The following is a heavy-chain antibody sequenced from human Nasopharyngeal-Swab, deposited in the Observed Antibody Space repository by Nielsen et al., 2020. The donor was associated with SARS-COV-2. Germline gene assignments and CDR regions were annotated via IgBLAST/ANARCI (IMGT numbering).Heavy chain of an antibody. V-gene: IGHV3-30*04. CDR2: ISYDGSNK. CDR3: ARAHSGSYFGAFDI. CDR1: GFTFSSYA. Sequence: LSLTCAASGFTFSSYAMHWVRQAPGKGLEWVAVISYDGSNKYYADSVKGRFTISRDNSKNTLYLQMNSLRAEDTAVYYCARAHSGSYFGAFDIWGQGTMVTVSS. J-gene: IGHJ3*02. D-gene: IGHD1-26*01.